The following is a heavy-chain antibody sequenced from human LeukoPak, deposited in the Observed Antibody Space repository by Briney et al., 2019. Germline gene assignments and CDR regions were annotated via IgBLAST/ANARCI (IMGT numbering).Heavy chain of an antibody. CDR1: GYTFTSYY. Sequence: ASVKVSCKASGYTFTSYYMHWVRQAPGQGLEWMGIINPSGGSTSYAQKFQGRVTMTRDTSTSTVYMELSSLRSEDTAVYYCARGLLRGMTTVTTDAFDIWGQGTMVTVSS. CDR3: ARGLLRGMTTVTTDAFDI. CDR2: INPSGGST. V-gene: IGHV1-46*01. J-gene: IGHJ3*02. D-gene: IGHD4-17*01.